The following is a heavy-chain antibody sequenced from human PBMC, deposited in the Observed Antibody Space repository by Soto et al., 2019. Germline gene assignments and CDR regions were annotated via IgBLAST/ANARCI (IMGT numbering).Heavy chain of an antibody. CDR3: ARESNPRIKLWLPYFDY. Sequence: PSETLSLTCTVSGGSISGGGYYWSWIRQHPGKGLEWIGYIYYSGSTYYNPSLKSRVTISVDTSKNQFSLKLSSVTAADTAVYYCARESNPRIKLWLPYFDYWGQETLVTGS. V-gene: IGHV4-31*03. D-gene: IGHD5-18*01. J-gene: IGHJ4*02. CDR1: GGSISGGGYY. CDR2: IYYSGST.